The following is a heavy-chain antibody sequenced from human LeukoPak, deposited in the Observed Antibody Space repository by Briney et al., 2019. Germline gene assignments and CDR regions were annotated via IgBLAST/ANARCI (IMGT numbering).Heavy chain of an antibody. D-gene: IGHD3-10*01. J-gene: IGHJ4*02. V-gene: IGHV3-23*01. Sequence: GGSLRLSCAASGFTFSSYGMSWVRQAPGKGLEWVSAIETGGASTYYADSVKGRFSISRDNSKNTLYLQMNSLRAEDTAVYYCAKDLYQSVRGDDTALDYWGQGTLVTVSS. CDR1: GFTFSSYG. CDR3: AKDLYQSVRGDDTALDY. CDR2: IETGGAST.